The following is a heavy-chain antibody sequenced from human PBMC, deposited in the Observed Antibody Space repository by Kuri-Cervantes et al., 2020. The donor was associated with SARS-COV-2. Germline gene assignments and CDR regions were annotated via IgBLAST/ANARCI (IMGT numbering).Heavy chain of an antibody. CDR2: ISSSSYP. J-gene: IGHJ6*03. V-gene: IGHV3-69-1*01. CDR1: GFIFSDSY. D-gene: IGHD3-10*01. CDR3: ARHYGSGSYSFMHV. Sequence: GESLKISCAASGFIFSDSYMSWVRQAPGKGLEWVSYISSSSYPYYADSVKGRFTISRDNAKNSLYLQMNSLRAEDTAVYYCARHYGSGSYSFMHVWGKGTPVTVSS.